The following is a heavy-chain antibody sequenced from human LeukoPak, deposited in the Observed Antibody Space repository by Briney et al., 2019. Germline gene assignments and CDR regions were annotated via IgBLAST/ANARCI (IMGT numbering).Heavy chain of an antibody. V-gene: IGHV4-59*01. CDR1: GGSISTFC. Sequence: SETLSLTCTASGGSISTFCWNWIRQPPGQGLEWIGYVNSNGGTYNNPSLKSRVTVSLDMSKNQFSLKLSSATAADTAVYYCARDAGGTWFDPWGQGILVTVSS. CDR2: VNSNGGT. J-gene: IGHJ5*02. CDR3: ARDAGGTWFDP.